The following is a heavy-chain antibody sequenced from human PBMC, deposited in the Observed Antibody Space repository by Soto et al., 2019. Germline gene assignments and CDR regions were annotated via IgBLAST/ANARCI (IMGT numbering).Heavy chain of an antibody. D-gene: IGHD6-6*01. J-gene: IGHJ6*03. CDR2: IIPILGIA. CDR1: GGTFSSYT. CDR3: ARDPPVAARPVSSYIDD. Sequence: QVQLVQSGAEVKKPGSSVKVSCKASGGTFSSYTISWVRQAPGQGLEWMGRIIPILGIANYVQKFKGRVTITADKSTSTAYMELSSLRSDDTVVYYCARDPPVAARPVSSYIDDWGKGTTVTVSS. V-gene: IGHV1-69*08.